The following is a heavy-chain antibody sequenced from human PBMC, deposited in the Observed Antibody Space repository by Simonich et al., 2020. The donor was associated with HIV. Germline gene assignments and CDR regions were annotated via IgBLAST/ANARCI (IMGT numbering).Heavy chain of an antibody. CDR2: INWNSDGI. CDR3: AKDKGAYYGSGSPVY. CDR1: GFTFGDYA. V-gene: IGHV3-9*01. J-gene: IGHJ4*02. Sequence: EVQLVESGGGLVQPGRSLRLSCEASGFTFGDYAMHWVRQAPGKGLVLVSGINWNSDGISYAGSVKGRFTISRDNAKNSLYLQMNSLRAEDTALYYCAKDKGAYYGSGSPVYWGQGTLVTVSS. D-gene: IGHD3-10*01.